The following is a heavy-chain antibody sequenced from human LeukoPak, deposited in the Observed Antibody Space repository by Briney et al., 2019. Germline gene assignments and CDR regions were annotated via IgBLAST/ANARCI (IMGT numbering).Heavy chain of an antibody. V-gene: IGHV3-23*01. Sequence: GGSLRLSCAASGFTFSSYAMSWVRQAPGKGLEWVSAISGSGGSTYYADSVKGRFTISRDNSKNTLYLQMNSPRAEDTAVYYCAKGSHTYYDFWSGYGPDYWGQGTLVTVSS. CDR2: ISGSGGST. J-gene: IGHJ4*02. CDR1: GFTFSSYA. CDR3: AKGSHTYYDFWSGYGPDY. D-gene: IGHD3-3*01.